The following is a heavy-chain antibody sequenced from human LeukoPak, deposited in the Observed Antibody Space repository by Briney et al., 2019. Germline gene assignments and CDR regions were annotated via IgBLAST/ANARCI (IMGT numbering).Heavy chain of an antibody. D-gene: IGHD4-17*01. V-gene: IGHV4-59*11. CDR3: ARDPTTVTKGFDI. CDR2: ISYSGST. Sequence: PWETLSLTCTVSGGSISSHYWTWIRRSPGKGLEWIGYISYSGSTNYNPSLKSRVTLSVDTSKNQFSLKLRSVTAADTAVYYCARDPTTVTKGFDIWGQWTMVTVSS. J-gene: IGHJ3*02. CDR1: GGSISSHY.